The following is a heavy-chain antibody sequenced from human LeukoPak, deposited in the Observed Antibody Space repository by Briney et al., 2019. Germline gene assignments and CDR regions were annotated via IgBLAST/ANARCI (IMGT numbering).Heavy chain of an antibody. CDR1: GFTFGDYA. J-gene: IGHJ3*02. CDR2: ISGSGGST. D-gene: IGHD3-22*01. CDR3: AKDAKPYYYDSSGYYYAGAFDI. V-gene: IGHV3-23*01. Sequence: GGSLRLSCTASGFTFGDYAMSWVRQAPGKGLEWVSAISGSGGSTYYADSVKGRFTISRDNSKNTLHLQMNSLRAEDTAVYYCAKDAKPYYYDSSGYYYAGAFDIWGQGTMVTVSS.